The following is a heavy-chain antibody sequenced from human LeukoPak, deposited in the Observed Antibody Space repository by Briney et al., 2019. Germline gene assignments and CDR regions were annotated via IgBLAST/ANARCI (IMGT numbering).Heavy chain of an antibody. J-gene: IGHJ4*02. CDR3: GRYRPSSGGIDY. Sequence: PSETLSLTCTVSGGSISSYYWSWIRQPPGKGLEWIAYIYYTGRTNYNPSLRSRVTISVDTSKNQFSLKLSSVTAADTALYYCGRYRPSSGGIDYWGQGTLVTVSS. V-gene: IGHV4-59*01. CDR2: IYYTGRT. D-gene: IGHD2-15*01. CDR1: GGSISSYY.